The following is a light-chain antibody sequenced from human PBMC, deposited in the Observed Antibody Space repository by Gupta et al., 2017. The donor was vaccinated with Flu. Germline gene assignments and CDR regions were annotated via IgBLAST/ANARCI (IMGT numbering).Light chain of an antibody. CDR3: SAWDDSLSDRVV. J-gene: IGLJ2*01. V-gene: IGLV1-47*02. CDR1: SSNIGSNY. CDR2: SNN. Sequence: QSVLTQPPAASGTPGQRVTISCSGSSSNIGSNYVYWYQQLPGTAPNLLISSNNHRPSGVPARFSGSKSGTSASPAISALRSEDEADYYCSAWDDSLSDRVVLGGGTKLTVL.